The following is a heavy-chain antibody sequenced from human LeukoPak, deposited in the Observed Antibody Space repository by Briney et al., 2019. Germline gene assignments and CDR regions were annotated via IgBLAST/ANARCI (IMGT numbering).Heavy chain of an antibody. CDR1: GFTFSSYA. CDR2: IDSDGRLT. CDR3: AFGSGTYYNALDI. Sequence: GGSLRLSCAASGFTFSSYAMSWVRQAPGKGLVWVSRIDSDGRLTTYADSVKGRFTISRDNTKNTLFLQMSNLRAEDTSVYYCAFGSGTYYNALDIWGQGTMVTVS. J-gene: IGHJ3*02. V-gene: IGHV3-74*03. D-gene: IGHD1-26*01.